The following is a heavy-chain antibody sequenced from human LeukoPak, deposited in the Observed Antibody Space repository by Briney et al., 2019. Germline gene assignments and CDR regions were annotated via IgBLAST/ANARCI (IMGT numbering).Heavy chain of an antibody. Sequence: SETLSLTCTVSGGSISSSSYYWGWIRQPPGKGLEWIVSIYYSGSTYYNPFLKSRVTISVDTSKNQFSLKLSSVTAADTAVYYCARHGHSLGYCSSTSCYAPFDYWGQGTLVTVSS. CDR3: ARHGHSLGYCSSTSCYAPFDY. V-gene: IGHV4-39*01. D-gene: IGHD2-2*01. CDR2: IYYSGST. CDR1: GGSISSSSYY. J-gene: IGHJ4*02.